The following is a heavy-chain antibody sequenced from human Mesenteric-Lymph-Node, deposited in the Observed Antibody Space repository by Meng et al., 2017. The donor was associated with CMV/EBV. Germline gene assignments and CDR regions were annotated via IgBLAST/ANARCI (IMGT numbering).Heavy chain of an antibody. Sequence: GESLKISCAASGFTVSSNYMTWVRQAPGKGLEWVSVIYSGGSTYYADSVRGRFTISRDNSKNTLYLQVNSLRAEDTAVYYCARDLGYCSGGSCPGYWGQGTLVTVSS. V-gene: IGHV3-53*01. J-gene: IGHJ4*02. CDR1: GFTVSSNY. CDR3: ARDLGYCSGGSCPGY. D-gene: IGHD2-15*01. CDR2: IYSGGST.